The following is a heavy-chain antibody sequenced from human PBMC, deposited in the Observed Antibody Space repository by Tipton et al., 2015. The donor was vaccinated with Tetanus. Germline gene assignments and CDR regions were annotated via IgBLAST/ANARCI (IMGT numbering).Heavy chain of an antibody. V-gene: IGHV4-39*02. D-gene: IGHD1-26*01. CDR2: IFYTGSR. CDR3: ARDSGHLVGAPRPQNTIDY. J-gene: IGHJ4*02. CDR1: GVSIRSSSYF. Sequence: TLSLTCAVSGVSIRSSSYFWGWIRQPPGKGLEWIGHIFYTGSRHYNPSLESRVTISVDTSKNQFSLNLNSVTAADTAVYFCARDSGHLVGAPRPQNTIDYWGQGTLVTVSS.